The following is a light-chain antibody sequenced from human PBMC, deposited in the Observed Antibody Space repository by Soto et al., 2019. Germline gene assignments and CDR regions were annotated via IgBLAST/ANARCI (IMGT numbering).Light chain of an antibody. J-gene: IGLJ3*02. CDR1: SSNIGSNT. CDR3: AAWDDGRRGCV. CDR2: SNN. Sequence: QSALTQPPSASGTPGQRVTISCSGSSSNIGSNTVNWYQQLPRTTPHLLIYSNNQRPSAVLARCFGSKSGTSASLAISGLQYDDEADYYCAAWDDGRRGCVFGGGTKLTVL. V-gene: IGLV1-44*01.